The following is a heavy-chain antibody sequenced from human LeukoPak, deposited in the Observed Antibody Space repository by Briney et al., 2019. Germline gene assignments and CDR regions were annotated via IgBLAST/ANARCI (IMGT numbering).Heavy chain of an antibody. V-gene: IGHV4-38-2*02. CDR2: IYHSGST. CDR3: ARATAVAADY. D-gene: IGHD6-19*01. CDR1: GYSISSGYY. J-gene: IGHJ4*02. Sequence: SETLSLTCTVSGYSISSGYYWGWIRQPPGKGLEWIGSIYHSGSTYYNPSLKSRVTISVDTSKNQFSLKLSSVTAADTAVYYCARATAVAADYWGQGTLVTVSS.